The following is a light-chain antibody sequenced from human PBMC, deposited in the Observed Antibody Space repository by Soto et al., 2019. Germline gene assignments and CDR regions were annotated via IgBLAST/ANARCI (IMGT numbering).Light chain of an antibody. CDR3: QQYNSYWT. J-gene: IGKJ1*01. CDR2: DAS. CDR1: QSISRW. Sequence: DIRMTQSLSTVSASVRDRVTITCRASQSISRWLGWYQQKPGKAHKLLIYDASTLESGVPSRFSGRGSGTEFTLTISSLQPDDFATYYCQQYNSYWTFGQGTKVDIK. V-gene: IGKV1-5*01.